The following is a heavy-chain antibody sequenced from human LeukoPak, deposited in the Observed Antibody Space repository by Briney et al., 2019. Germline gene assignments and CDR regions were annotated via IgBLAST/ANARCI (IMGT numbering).Heavy chain of an antibody. CDR2: INHSGST. V-gene: IGHV4-34*01. CDR1: GGSFSGYY. D-gene: IGHD6-6*01. Sequence: NPSETLSLTCAVYGGSFSGYYWSWIRQPPGKGLEWIGEINHSGSTNYNPSLKSRVTISVDTSKNQFSLKLSSVTAADTAVYYCARGRYSSSYHNWFDPWGQGTLVTVSS. J-gene: IGHJ5*02. CDR3: ARGRYSSSYHNWFDP.